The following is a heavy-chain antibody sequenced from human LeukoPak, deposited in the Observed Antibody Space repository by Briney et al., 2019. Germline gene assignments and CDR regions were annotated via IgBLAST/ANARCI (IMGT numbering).Heavy chain of an antibody. CDR1: GGTFSSYA. V-gene: IGHV1-69*13. D-gene: IGHD3-10*01. CDR3: ARDLKFITMVRGVMGY. CDR2: IIPIFGTA. J-gene: IGHJ4*02. Sequence: SVKVSCKASGGTFSSYAISWVRQAPGQGLEWMGGIIPIFGTANYAQKFQGRVTITADESTSTAYMELSSLRSEDTAVYYCARDLKFITMVRGVMGYWGQGTLVTVSS.